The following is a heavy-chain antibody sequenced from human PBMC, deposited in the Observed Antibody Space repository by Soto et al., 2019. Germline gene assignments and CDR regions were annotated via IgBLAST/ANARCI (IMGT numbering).Heavy chain of an antibody. D-gene: IGHD6-13*01. CDR2: ISWNSGSI. CDR1: GFTFDDYA. Sequence: EVQLVESGGGLVQPGRSLRLSCAASGFTFDDYAMHWVRLAPGKGLEWVSGISWNSGSIGYADSVKGRFTISRDNAKNSLYLQMNSLRAEDTALYYCAKDDGIAAAGHYYYYGMDVWGQGTTVTVSS. V-gene: IGHV3-9*01. J-gene: IGHJ6*02. CDR3: AKDDGIAAAGHYYYYGMDV.